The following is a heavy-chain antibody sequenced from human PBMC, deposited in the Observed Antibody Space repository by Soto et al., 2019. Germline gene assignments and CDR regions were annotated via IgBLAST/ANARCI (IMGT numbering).Heavy chain of an antibody. CDR1: GFTFSSYA. CDR2: ISGSGGST. D-gene: IGHD6-6*01. J-gene: IGHJ6*02. Sequence: GGSLRLSCAASGFTFSSYAMSWVRQAPGKGLEWVSAISGSGGSTYYADSVKGRFTISRDNSKNTLYLQMNSLRAEDTAVYYCAKVRVGGSSPYYYYGMDVWGQGTTVTVSS. CDR3: AKVRVGGSSPYYYYGMDV. V-gene: IGHV3-23*01.